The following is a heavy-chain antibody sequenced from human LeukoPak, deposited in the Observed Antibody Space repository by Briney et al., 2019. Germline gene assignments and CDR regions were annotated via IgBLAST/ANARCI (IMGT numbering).Heavy chain of an antibody. CDR2: IKSKTDGGTT. CDR1: GFAFSNAW. V-gene: IGHV3-15*01. CDR3: TTVHHAIAVASKTDY. D-gene: IGHD6-19*01. J-gene: IGHJ4*02. Sequence: GGSLRLSCAASGFAFSNAWMSWVRQAPGKGLEWVGRIKSKTDGGTTDYAAPVKGRFTISRDDSKNTLYLQMNSLKTEDTAVYYCTTVHHAIAVASKTDYWGQGTLVTVSS.